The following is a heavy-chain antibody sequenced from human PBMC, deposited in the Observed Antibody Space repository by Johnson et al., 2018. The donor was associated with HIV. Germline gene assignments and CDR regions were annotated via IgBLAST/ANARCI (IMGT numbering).Heavy chain of an antibody. Sequence: QVQLVESGGGVVQPGGSLRLSCAASGFTFSSYGMHWVRQAPGKGLEWVAFIRYDGSKKYSADSVKGRFTISRDNSKNTLYLQMNSLRAEDTAVYYCAGDRGRGGYSYGRGDAFDIWGQGTMVTVSS. CDR3: AGDRGRGGYSYGRGDAFDI. D-gene: IGHD5-18*01. J-gene: IGHJ3*02. CDR1: GFTFSSYG. V-gene: IGHV3-30*02. CDR2: IRYDGSKK.